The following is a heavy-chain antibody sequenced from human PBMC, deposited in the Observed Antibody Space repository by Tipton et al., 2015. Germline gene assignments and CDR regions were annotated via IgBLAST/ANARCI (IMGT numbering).Heavy chain of an antibody. V-gene: IGHV4-38-2*01. CDR3: ACHDYDLLTRDYQTVDY. CDR2: ISHRGKT. D-gene: IGHD3-9*01. Sequence: TLSLTCAVSAYSISTDYYWVWIRQPPGKGLEWIGAISHRGKTYSNPSLKSRVTISADTSKNQFSLRLTSVTAADTAVYYCACHDYDLLTRDYQTVDYWGQGTRVTVSS. CDR1: AYSISTDYY. J-gene: IGHJ4*02.